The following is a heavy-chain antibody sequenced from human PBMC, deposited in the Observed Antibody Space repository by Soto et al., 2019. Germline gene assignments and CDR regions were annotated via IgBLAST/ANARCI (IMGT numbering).Heavy chain of an antibody. Sequence: LRLSCTASGFTFGDYAMSWVRQAPGKGLEWVGFIRSKAYGGTTEYAASVKGRFTISRDDSKSIAYLQMNSLKTEDTAVYYCTRVLYSSSWRYYFDYWGQGTLVTVSS. CDR1: GFTFGDYA. D-gene: IGHD6-13*01. J-gene: IGHJ4*02. CDR3: TRVLYSSSWRYYFDY. CDR2: IRSKAYGGTT. V-gene: IGHV3-49*04.